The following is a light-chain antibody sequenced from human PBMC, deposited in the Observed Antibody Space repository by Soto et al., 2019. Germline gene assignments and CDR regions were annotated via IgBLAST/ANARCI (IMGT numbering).Light chain of an antibody. CDR3: QQYGASLLT. CDR1: QSISSSY. Sequence: ENVLTQSPGTLSLSPGERATLSCRASQSISSSYLAWYQQKPGQTPRLLIYHASSRATGIPDRFSGSGSATHFTLTISSLEPEDFAVYYCQQYGASLLTFGGGTKVEIK. CDR2: HAS. J-gene: IGKJ4*01. V-gene: IGKV3-20*01.